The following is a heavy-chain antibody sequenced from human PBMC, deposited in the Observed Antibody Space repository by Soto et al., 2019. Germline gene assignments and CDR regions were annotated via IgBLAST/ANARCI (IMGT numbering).Heavy chain of an antibody. Sequence: QVQLVESGGGVVQPGRSLRLSCAASGFTFSTYGMHWVRQAPGKGLEWVAFIWHDGSNKYYSDSVKGRFTISRDSSKNTRYLQMKSLRAEDTAVYYCAREPTTVVTNPYFDYWGQGTLVTVSS. CDR1: GFTFSTYG. CDR3: AREPTTVVTNPYFDY. V-gene: IGHV3-33*01. D-gene: IGHD4-17*01. CDR2: IWHDGSNK. J-gene: IGHJ4*02.